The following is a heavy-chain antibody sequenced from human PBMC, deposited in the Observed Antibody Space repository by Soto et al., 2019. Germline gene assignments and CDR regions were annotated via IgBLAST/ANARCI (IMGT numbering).Heavy chain of an antibody. D-gene: IGHD2-21*01. Sequence: SGPTLVNPTQTRTLTCTFSGFSLTTGGVGVGWIRQPPGRSLEWLAVIYWNDDRRRSPSLENRLTITKDTSKNQVVLTMTNMDPVDTATYYCIYRRASWDYHGLDVWGQGTPVTVSS. CDR2: IYWNDDR. V-gene: IGHV2-5*01. CDR1: GFSLTTGGVG. J-gene: IGHJ6*02. CDR3: IYRRASWDYHGLDV.